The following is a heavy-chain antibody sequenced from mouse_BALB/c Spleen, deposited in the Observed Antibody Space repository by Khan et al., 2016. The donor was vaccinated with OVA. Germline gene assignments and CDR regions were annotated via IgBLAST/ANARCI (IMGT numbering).Heavy chain of an antibody. CDR2: ISGGSSTF. V-gene: IGHV5-17*02. Sequence: EVELVESGGGLVQPGGSRKLSCAASGFTFSGFGMHWVRQAPEKGLEWVAYISGGSSTFYYADTVKGRFTISRDNPKNTLFVQMTSLRSEDTAMYYCARTARAPWTMDYWGQGTSVTVSS. CDR1: GFTFSGFG. CDR3: ARTARAPWTMDY. D-gene: IGHD3-1*01. J-gene: IGHJ4*01.